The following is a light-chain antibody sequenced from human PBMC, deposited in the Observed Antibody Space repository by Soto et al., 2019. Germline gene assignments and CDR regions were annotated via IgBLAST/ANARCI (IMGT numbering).Light chain of an antibody. CDR2: GAS. CDR1: QSVSSY. CDR3: QQYYDWPIT. J-gene: IGKJ5*01. V-gene: IGKV3-15*01. Sequence: IVSTQPPSTLFFSPGERATLSCRASQSVSSYLAWYQQKPGQAPRLLIYGASTRATGIPARFSGSGSGTEFTLTISSLQSEDFAVYYCQQYYDWPITFGQGTRLEIK.